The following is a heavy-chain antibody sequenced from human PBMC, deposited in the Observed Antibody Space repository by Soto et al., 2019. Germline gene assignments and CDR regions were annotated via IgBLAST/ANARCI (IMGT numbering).Heavy chain of an antibody. V-gene: IGHV2-5*02. D-gene: IGHD3-10*01. CDR2: IYWDDDK. Sequence: QITLKESGPTLVKPTQTLTLTCTFSGFSLTTRGVAVGWIRQPPGKALEWLAVIYWDDDKRYSPSLKYRLTITKDTSKNLVVLTLTNMDPVDTATYYCAHGDGSLGRDWFDPWGQGTLVTVSS. CDR1: GFSLTTRGVA. J-gene: IGHJ5*02. CDR3: AHGDGSLGRDWFDP.